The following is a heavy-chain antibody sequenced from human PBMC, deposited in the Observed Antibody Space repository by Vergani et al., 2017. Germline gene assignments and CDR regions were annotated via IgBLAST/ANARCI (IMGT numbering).Heavy chain of an antibody. D-gene: IGHD6-13*01. J-gene: IGHJ6*02. CDR1: GFTFSSYW. CDR2: IKQDGSEK. CDR3: AGGAAAGSPGSVRYYYGMDV. Sequence: EVQLVESGGGLVQPGGSLRLSCAASGFTFSSYWMSWVRQAPGKGLEWVANIKQDGSEKYYVDSVKGRFTISRDNAKNSLYLQMNSLRDEDTAVYYCAGGAAAGSPGSVRYYYGMDVWGQGTTVTVSS. V-gene: IGHV3-7*01.